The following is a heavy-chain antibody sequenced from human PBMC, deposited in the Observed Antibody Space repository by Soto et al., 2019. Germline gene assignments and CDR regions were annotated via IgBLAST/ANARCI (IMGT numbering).Heavy chain of an antibody. CDR3: ARDTVVTPLDY. CDR2: IYYSGST. V-gene: IGHV4-61*01. D-gene: IGHD2-21*02. Sequence: QVQLQESGPGLVKPSETLSLTCTVSGGSVSSGSYYWSWIRQPPGKGLEWIGYIYYSGSTNYNPSLKSRVTRSVDTSKNQFSLKLSSVTAADTAVYYCARDTVVTPLDYWGQGTLVTVSS. CDR1: GGSVSSGSYY. J-gene: IGHJ4*02.